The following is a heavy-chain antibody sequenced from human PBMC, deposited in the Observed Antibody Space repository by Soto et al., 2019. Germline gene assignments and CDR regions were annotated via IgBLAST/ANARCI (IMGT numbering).Heavy chain of an antibody. J-gene: IGHJ4*02. D-gene: IGHD3-10*01. CDR3: ARALRHYYGSGSYPPPYD. V-gene: IGHV4-30-4*01. CDR1: GGSISSGDYY. CDR2: IYYSGST. Sequence: QVQLQESGPGLVKPSQTLSLTCTVSGGSISSGDYYWSWIRQPPGKGLEWIGYIYYSGSTYYNPSLKSRVTILVDTSKNQFSLKLSSVTAADTAVYYCARALRHYYGSGSYPPPYDWGQGTLVTVSS.